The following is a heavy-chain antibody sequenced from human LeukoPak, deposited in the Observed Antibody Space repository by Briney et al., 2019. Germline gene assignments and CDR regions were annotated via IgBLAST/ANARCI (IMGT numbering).Heavy chain of an antibody. D-gene: IGHD2-2*01. CDR1: GYTFTSYY. CDR3: ARFGGYCSSTSCYATGYYFDY. V-gene: IGHV1-46*01. CDR2: LNPSSGST. Sequence: ASVKVSCKASGYTFTSYYMNWVRQAPGQGLEWMGILNPSSGSTTYAQKFQGRVTMTRDTSTSTVYMEVSGLRSEDTAMYYCARFGGYCSSTSCYATGYYFDYWGQGTLVTVSS. J-gene: IGHJ4*02.